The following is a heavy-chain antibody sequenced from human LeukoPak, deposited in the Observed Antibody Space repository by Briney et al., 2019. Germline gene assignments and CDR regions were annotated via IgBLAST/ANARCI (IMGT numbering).Heavy chain of an antibody. CDR3: ARALGYCSSTSCYSYWFDP. J-gene: IGHJ5*02. V-gene: IGHV4-4*02. Sequence: SGTLSLTCAVSGGSISSSNWWSWVRQPPGKGLEWIGEIYHSGSTNYNPSLKSRVTISVDTSKNQFSLKLSSVTAADTAVYYCARALGYCSSTSCYSYWFDPWGQGTLVTVSS. CDR2: IYHSGST. D-gene: IGHD2-2*01. CDR1: GGSISSSNW.